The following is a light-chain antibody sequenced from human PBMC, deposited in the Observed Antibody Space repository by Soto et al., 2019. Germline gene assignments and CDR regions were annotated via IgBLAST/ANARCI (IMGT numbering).Light chain of an antibody. Sequence: QAVVTQSPSASASLGASVNLTCTLSSGHSNYAIAWHQQQPEKGPRFLMKLNSDGSHTKGDGIPDRFSGSSSGAERYLTISSLQSEDEADYYCQTWGTGIQVFGGGTKLTVL. CDR2: LNSDGSH. CDR1: SGHSNYA. CDR3: QTWGTGIQV. V-gene: IGLV4-69*01. J-gene: IGLJ2*01.